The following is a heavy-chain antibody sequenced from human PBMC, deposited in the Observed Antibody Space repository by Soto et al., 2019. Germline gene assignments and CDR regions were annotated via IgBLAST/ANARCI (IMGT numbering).Heavy chain of an antibody. V-gene: IGHV3-30*01. Sequence: GGSLRLSCAASGFTFSSYAMHWVRQAPGKGQEWVAVISYDGSNKYYADSVKGRFTISRDNSKNTLYLQMNSLRAEDTAVYYCARVPSSSGRAHFDYWGQGTMVTVSS. CDR2: ISYDGSNK. CDR3: ARVPSSSGRAHFDY. CDR1: GFTFSSYA. D-gene: IGHD2-15*01. J-gene: IGHJ4*02.